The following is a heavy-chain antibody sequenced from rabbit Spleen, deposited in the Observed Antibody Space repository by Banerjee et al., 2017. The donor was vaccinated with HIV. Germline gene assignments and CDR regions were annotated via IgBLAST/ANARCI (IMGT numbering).Heavy chain of an antibody. D-gene: IGHD8-1*01. CDR3: ARVTYVGNNYYNDL. CDR2: IYTGSSGST. J-gene: IGHJ4*01. V-gene: IGHV1S45*01. CDR1: GFSFSSSYY. Sequence: QEQLEESGGDLVKPEGSLTLTCTGSGFSFSSSYYMCWVRQAPGKGLEWIACIYTGSSGSTYYASWAKGRFTISKTSSTTVTLQMTSLTVADTATYFCARVTYVGNNYYNDLWGPGTLVTVS.